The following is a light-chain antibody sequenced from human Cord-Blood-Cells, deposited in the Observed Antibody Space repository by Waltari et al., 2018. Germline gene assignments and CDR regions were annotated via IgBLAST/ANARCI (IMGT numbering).Light chain of an antibody. CDR3: QQYNSYSHT. CDR1: QRISSW. J-gene: IGKJ2*01. Sequence: DIQMTQSPSTLPASVGDIVTITCRASQRISSWLAWYQQKPGKAPKLLIYDASSLESGVPSRFSGSGSGTEFTLTISSLQPDDFATYYCQQYNSYSHTFGQGTKLEIK. CDR2: DAS. V-gene: IGKV1-5*01.